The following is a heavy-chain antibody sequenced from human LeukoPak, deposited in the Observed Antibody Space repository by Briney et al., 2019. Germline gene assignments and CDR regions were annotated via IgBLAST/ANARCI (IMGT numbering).Heavy chain of an antibody. D-gene: IGHD3-3*01. V-gene: IGHV4-61*01. CDR3: AREGDFWSGSFDY. J-gene: IGHJ4*02. CDR1: GGSVSSGSYY. Sequence: SSETLSLTCTVSGGSVSSGSYYWSWIRQPPGKGLEWIGYIYYTGSTNYSPSLKSRVTLSVDRSKNQFSLKLSSVTAADTAVYYCAREGDFWSGSFDYWGQGTLVTVSS. CDR2: IYYTGST.